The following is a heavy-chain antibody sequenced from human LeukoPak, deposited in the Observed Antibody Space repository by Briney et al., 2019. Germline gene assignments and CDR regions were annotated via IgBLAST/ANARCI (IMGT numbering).Heavy chain of an antibody. V-gene: IGHV3-21*01. CDR2: ISGGSSYI. D-gene: IGHD6-19*01. J-gene: IGHJ4*02. CDR3: ARVRDSSAWNIGFDY. Sequence: GGSLRLSCAASGFTFSSYSMNWVRQAPGKRLEWVSGISGGSSYIYYAGSVKGRFTISRDNAKNSLYLQMNSLRVEDTAVYYCARVRDSSAWNIGFDYWGQGTLVTVSS. CDR1: GFTFSSYS.